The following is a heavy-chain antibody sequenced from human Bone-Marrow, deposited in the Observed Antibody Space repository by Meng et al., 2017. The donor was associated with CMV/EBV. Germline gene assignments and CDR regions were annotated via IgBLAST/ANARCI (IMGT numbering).Heavy chain of an antibody. D-gene: IGHD4-17*01. CDR3: VRDLDYGDYGREIIY. V-gene: IGHV1-2*02. CDR1: GYTFTGYY. J-gene: IGHJ4*02. CDR2: INPNSGGT. Sequence: ASVKVSCKASGYTFTGYYMHWVRQAPGQGLEWMGWINPNSGGTNYAQKFQGRVTMTRDTSTSTVYMELSSLRSNDTAVYYCVRDLDYGDYGREIIYWGQGTLVTVSS.